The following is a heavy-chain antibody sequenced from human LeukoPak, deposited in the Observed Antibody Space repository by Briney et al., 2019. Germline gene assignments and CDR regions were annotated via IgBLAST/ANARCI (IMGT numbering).Heavy chain of an antibody. CDR2: IRYDGSNK. D-gene: IGHD6-19*01. CDR3: AKDIIAVAGGLHNWFDP. Sequence: GGSLRLSCAASGFTFSSYGMHWVRQAPGKGLEWVAFIRYDGSNKYYADSVKGRFTISRDNSKNTLYLQMNSLRAEDTAVYYCAKDIIAVAGGLHNWFDPWSQGTLVTVSS. V-gene: IGHV3-30*02. J-gene: IGHJ5*02. CDR1: GFTFSSYG.